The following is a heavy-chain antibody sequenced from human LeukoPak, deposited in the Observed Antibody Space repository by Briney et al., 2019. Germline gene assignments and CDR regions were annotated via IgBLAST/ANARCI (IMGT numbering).Heavy chain of an antibody. J-gene: IGHJ4*02. V-gene: IGHV3-30*18. Sequence: GGSLRLSCAASGFTFSSYGMHWVRQAPGKGLEWVAVISYDGSNKYYADSVKGRFTISRDNSKNTLYLQMNSLRAEDTAVYYCVKVAAGYYFDFWGQGPLVTVSS. CDR1: GFTFSSYG. D-gene: IGHD2-15*01. CDR3: VKVAAGYYFDF. CDR2: ISYDGSNK.